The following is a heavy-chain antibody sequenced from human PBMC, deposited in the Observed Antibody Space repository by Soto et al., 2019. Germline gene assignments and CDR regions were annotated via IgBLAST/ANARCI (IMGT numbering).Heavy chain of an antibody. CDR1: GFTFSSYW. CDR3: ARGSFWSGYYYYYYGMDV. V-gene: IGHV3-74*01. D-gene: IGHD3-3*01. Sequence: QPGGSLRLSCAASGFTFSSYWMHWVRQAPGKGLVWVSRINSDGSSTSYADSVKGRFTISRDNAKNTLYLQMNSLRAEDTAVYYCARGSFWSGYYYYYYGMDVWGQGTTVTVSS. CDR2: INSDGSST. J-gene: IGHJ6*02.